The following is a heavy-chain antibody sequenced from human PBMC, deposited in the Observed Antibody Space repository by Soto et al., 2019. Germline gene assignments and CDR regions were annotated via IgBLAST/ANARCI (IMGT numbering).Heavy chain of an antibody. Sequence: SETLSLTCTVSGGSISSGGYYWGWIRQHPGKGLEWIGCIYYSGSTYYNPSLKSRVTISVDTSKNQFSLKLSSVTAADTAVYYCARRFKEVGLSSYYFEYWGQGTLVTVSS. CDR1: GGSISSGGYY. V-gene: IGHV4-39*01. CDR2: IYYSGST. D-gene: IGHD1-26*01. CDR3: ARRFKEVGLSSYYFEY. J-gene: IGHJ4*02.